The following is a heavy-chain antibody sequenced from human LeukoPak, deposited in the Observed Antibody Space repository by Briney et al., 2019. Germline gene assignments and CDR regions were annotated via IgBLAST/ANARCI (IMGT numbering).Heavy chain of an antibody. Sequence: RSGRSLRLSRAASGFTFDDYAMHWVRRAPGKGLEWVSGISWNSGSIGYADSVKGRFTISRDNAKNSLYLQMNSLRAEDTALYYCASTLIKYYYDSSGQFDYWGQGTLVTVSS. CDR2: ISWNSGSI. CDR1: GFTFDDYA. J-gene: IGHJ4*02. CDR3: ASTLIKYYYDSSGQFDY. D-gene: IGHD3-22*01. V-gene: IGHV3-9*01.